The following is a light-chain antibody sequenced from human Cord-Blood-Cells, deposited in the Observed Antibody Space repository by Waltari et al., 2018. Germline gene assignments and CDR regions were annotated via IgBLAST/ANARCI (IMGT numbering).Light chain of an antibody. V-gene: IGKV1-33*01. CDR2: DAS. Sequence: DPVTITCQASQDISNYLNWYQQKPGKAPKLLIYDASNLETGVPSRFSGSGSGTDFTFTISSLQPEDIATYYCQQYDNLFGQGTRQEIK. CDR3: QQYDNL. CDR1: QDISNY. J-gene: IGKJ5*01.